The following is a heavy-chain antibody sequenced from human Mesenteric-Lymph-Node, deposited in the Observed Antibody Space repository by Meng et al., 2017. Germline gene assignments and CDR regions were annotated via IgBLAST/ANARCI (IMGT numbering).Heavy chain of an antibody. V-gene: IGHV3-23*01. CDR1: GFTFSNFA. CDR2: ISDNGIST. CDR3: LIYVSGWN. Sequence: GESLKISCVASGFTFSNFAVSWVRQAPGKGLEWVSAISDNGISTYYADSVRGRFTISRDNTKNTLYLQMNSLRVEDTAVYYCLIYVSGWNWGQGTLVTVSS. J-gene: IGHJ4*02. D-gene: IGHD6-19*01.